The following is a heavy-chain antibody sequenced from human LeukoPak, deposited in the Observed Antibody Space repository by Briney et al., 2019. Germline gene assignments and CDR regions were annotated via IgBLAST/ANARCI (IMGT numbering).Heavy chain of an antibody. CDR1: GGSISSNY. CDR3: ARDGRDNWFDP. J-gene: IGHJ5*02. V-gene: IGHV4-59*01. Sequence: SETLSLTCTVSGGSISSNYWSWIRQPPGKGLEWIGYIYYSGSTNYNPSLKSRVTISVDTSKNQFSLKLSSVTAADTAVYYCARDGRDNWFDPWGQGTLVTVSS. CDR2: IYYSGST. D-gene: IGHD1-26*01.